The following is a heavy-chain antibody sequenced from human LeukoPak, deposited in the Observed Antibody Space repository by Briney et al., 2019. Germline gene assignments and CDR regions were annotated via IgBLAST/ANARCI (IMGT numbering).Heavy chain of an antibody. J-gene: IGHJ4*02. D-gene: IGHD3-22*01. CDR1: GYTFTSYG. CDR3: ARVIWYYDSSGYYIGDY. V-gene: IGHV1-18*01. Sequence: ASVRVSCKTSGYTFTSYGISWVRQAPGQGLEWMGWISAYNGNTNYVQKFRGRVTMTTDTSTSTAYMELRSLRSDDTAVYYCARVIWYYDSSGYYIGDYWGQGTLVTVSS. CDR2: ISAYNGNT.